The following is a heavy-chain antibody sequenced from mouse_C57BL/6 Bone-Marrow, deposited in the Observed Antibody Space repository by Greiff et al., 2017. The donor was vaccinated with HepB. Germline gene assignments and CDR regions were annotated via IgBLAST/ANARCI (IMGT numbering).Heavy chain of an antibody. CDR1: GFSLTSYA. V-gene: IGHV2-9-1*01. CDR2: IWTGGGT. D-gene: IGHD3-2*02. CDR3: ARLDSSGYPAWFAY. J-gene: IGHJ3*01. Sequence: VQLQQSGPGLVAPSQSLSITCTVSGFSLTSYAISCVRQPPGKGLEWLGVIWTGGGTNYNSALKSRLSISKDNSKSQVFLKMNSLQTDDTARYYCARLDSSGYPAWFAYWGQGTLVTVSA.